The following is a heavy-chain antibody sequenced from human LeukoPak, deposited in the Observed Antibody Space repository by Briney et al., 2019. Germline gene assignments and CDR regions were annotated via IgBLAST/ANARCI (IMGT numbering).Heavy chain of an antibody. D-gene: IGHD4-11*01. CDR2: IWSDATNQ. Sequence: PGTSLRLSCEASGFTFSHFGMLWLPQAPGKGLEWVAVIWSDATNQYYGDSVQGRFTISRDHFKKTVSLRLDSLRAEDTAVYYCAKDAQRGFDYSNFLEHWGQGSMVTVSS. CDR3: AKDAQRGFDYSNFLEH. CDR1: GFTFSHFG. V-gene: IGHV3-33*06. J-gene: IGHJ4*02.